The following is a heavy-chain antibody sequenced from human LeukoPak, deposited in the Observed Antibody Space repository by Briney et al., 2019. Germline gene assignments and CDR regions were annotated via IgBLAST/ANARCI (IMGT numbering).Heavy chain of an antibody. CDR3: ATASSTNCYH. CDR1: GFTFSNYW. CDR2: IKEDGSEK. V-gene: IGHV3-7*01. D-gene: IGHD2-2*01. J-gene: IGHJ4*02. Sequence: GGSLRLSCAASGFTFSNYWMSWVRQAPGKGLEWVASIKEDGSEKFYVDSVKGRFTISRDNTKNTLYLQMNSLRDEDTAVYYCATASSTNCYHWGQGTLVTVSS.